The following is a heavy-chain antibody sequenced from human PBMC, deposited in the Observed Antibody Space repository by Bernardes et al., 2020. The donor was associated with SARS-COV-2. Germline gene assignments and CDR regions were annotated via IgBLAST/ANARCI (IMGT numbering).Heavy chain of an antibody. CDR2: MNSNSGGT. CDR1: GYTFTDYY. V-gene: IGHV1-2*02. CDR3: ARFRAAAGKGNYYYYGMDV. D-gene: IGHD6-13*01. J-gene: IGHJ6*02. Sequence: ASVKASCKASGYTFTDYYMHWVRQAPGQGLEWMGWMNSNSGGTNYAQKFQGRVTMTRDTSISTAYMELSRLRSDDTAVYYCARFRAAAGKGNYYYYGMDVWGQGTTVTVSS.